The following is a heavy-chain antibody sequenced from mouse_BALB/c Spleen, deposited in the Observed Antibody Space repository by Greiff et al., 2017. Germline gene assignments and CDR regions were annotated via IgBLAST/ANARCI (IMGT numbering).Heavy chain of an antibody. Sequence: VQLQQSGAELARPGASVKLSCKASGYTFTSYWMQWVKQRPGQGLEWIGAIYPGDGDTRYTQKFKGKATLTADKSSSTAYMQLSSLASEDSAVYYCARFDYDYDYYAMDYWGQGTSVTVSS. CDR2: IYPGDGDT. CDR1: GYTFTSYW. CDR3: ARFDYDYDYYAMDY. D-gene: IGHD2-4*01. J-gene: IGHJ4*01. V-gene: IGHV1-87*01.